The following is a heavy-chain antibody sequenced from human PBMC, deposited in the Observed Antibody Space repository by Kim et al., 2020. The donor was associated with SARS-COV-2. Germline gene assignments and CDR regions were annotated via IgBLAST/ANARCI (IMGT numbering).Heavy chain of an antibody. D-gene: IGHD3-3*01. CDR1: GGSISSGGYY. V-gene: IGHV4-31*03. Sequence: SETLSLTCTVSGGSISSGGYYWSWIRQPPGKGLEWIGYIYYSGSTYYNPSLKSRVTISVDTSKNQFSLKLSSVTAADTAVYYCARAMGITIFGVVIVNWFDPWGQGTLVTVSS. CDR3: ARAMGITIFGVVIVNWFDP. J-gene: IGHJ5*02. CDR2: IYYSGST.